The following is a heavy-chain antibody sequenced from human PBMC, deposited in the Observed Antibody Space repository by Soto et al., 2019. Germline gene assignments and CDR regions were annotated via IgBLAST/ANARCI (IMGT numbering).Heavy chain of an antibody. CDR2: IHDSGST. CDR1: GGSMTSGAYY. D-gene: IGHD3-9*01. J-gene: IGHJ6*02. Sequence: QVQLQESGPGLVKPSQTLSLTCTVSGGSMTSGAYYWTWIRQPPGKGLEWIGYIHDSGSTNYNPSLKSRVTTSLDTSTNQFSPKPTSVTAADTAVYFCALARAGRSFDPQSGLEYYCGMDVWGPGTKVIVSS. CDR3: ALARAGRSFDPQSGLEYYCGMDV. V-gene: IGHV4-30-4*01.